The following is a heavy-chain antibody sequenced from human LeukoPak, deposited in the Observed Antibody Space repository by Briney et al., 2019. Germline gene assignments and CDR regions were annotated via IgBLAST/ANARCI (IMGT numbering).Heavy chain of an antibody. D-gene: IGHD5-18*01. V-gene: IGHV4-30-2*01. CDR2: IYHSGST. Sequence: PSETLSLTCAVSGGSISSGGYSWSWIRQPPGKGLEWIGYIYHSGSTYYNPSLKSRVTISVDRSKNQFSLKLSSVTAADTAVYYCASVDTAMVIGYWGQGTLVTVSS. J-gene: IGHJ4*02. CDR3: ASVDTAMVIGY. CDR1: GGSISSGGYS.